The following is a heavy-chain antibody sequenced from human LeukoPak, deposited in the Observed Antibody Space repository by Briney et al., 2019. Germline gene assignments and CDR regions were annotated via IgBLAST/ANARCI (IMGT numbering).Heavy chain of an antibody. Sequence: GESLKISGKGSGYSFTSYWIGWVRQMPGKGLEWMGIIYPGDSDTRYSPSFQGQVTISADKSISTSYLQWSSLKASDTAMYYCERRRQHYYDSSGQPTYYFDYWGQGTLVTVSS. D-gene: IGHD3-22*01. CDR1: GYSFTSYW. J-gene: IGHJ4*02. CDR2: IYPGDSDT. V-gene: IGHV5-51*01. CDR3: ERRRQHYYDSSGQPTYYFDY.